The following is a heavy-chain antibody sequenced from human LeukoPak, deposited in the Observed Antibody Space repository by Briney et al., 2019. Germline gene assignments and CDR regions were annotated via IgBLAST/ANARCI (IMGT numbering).Heavy chain of an antibody. CDR2: IGISSGNT. J-gene: IGHJ5*01. V-gene: IGHV3-48*04. D-gene: IGHD3-22*01. Sequence: GGSLRLSCEASGFPFNDYSMNWVRQAPGKGLEWISYIGISSGNTKYADSVKGRFTISGDNAKNSLYLQMNNLRVEDTAVYYCARDLWNFYDDSGYNRDFDSWGQGTLVTVSS. CDR1: GFPFNDYS. CDR3: ARDLWNFYDDSGYNRDFDS.